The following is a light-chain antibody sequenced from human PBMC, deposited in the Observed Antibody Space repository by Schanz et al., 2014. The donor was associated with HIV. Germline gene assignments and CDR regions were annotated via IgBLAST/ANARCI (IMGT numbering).Light chain of an antibody. J-gene: IGLJ2*01. V-gene: IGLV2-8*01. Sequence: QSALTQPPSASGSPGQSVTISCTGTSSDVGDYNYVSWYQQHPGTAPKIMIYEVSKRPSGVPDRFSGSKSGNTASLTVSGLQAEDEADYYCAAWDVNLNGPVFGGGTKVTVL. CDR3: AAWDVNLNGPV. CDR2: EVS. CDR1: SSDVGDYNY.